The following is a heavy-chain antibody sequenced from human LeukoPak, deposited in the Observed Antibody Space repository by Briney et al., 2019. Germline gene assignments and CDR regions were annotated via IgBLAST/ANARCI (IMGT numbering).Heavy chain of an antibody. Sequence: ASVKVSCKASGYTFTSYDINWVRQATGQGLEWMGWMNPNSGNTGYAQKFQGRVTMTRNTSISTAYMELSSLRSSDTAVYFCARESNGGATYYDFCSGYYSEDYYYYMDVWGKGTTVTVSS. CDR1: GYTFTSYD. J-gene: IGHJ6*03. CDR3: ARESNGGATYYDFCSGYYSEDYYYYMDV. CDR2: MNPNSGNT. D-gene: IGHD3-3*01. V-gene: IGHV1-8*01.